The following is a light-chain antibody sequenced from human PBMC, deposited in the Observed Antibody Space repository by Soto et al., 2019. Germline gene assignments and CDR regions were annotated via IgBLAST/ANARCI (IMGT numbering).Light chain of an antibody. V-gene: IGKV1-39*01. J-gene: IGKJ3*01. CDR2: AAS. CDR1: QSISSY. Sequence: DIQMTQSPSSLSASVGDRVTITCRASQSISSYLNWFQQRPGKAPRLVIYAASSLQSGVPSRFRGSGSGTDFTRTISSLQPEDFATYYGQQSYIIPFTFGPGTTVNIK. CDR3: QQSYIIPFT.